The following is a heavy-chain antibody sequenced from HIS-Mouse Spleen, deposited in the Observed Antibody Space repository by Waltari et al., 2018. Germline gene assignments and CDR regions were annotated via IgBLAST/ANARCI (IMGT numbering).Heavy chain of an antibody. CDR3: AREIPYSSSWYDWYFDL. D-gene: IGHD6-13*01. CDR2: IYYSGST. Sequence: QLQLQESGPGLVKPSETLSLTCTVSGGSISSSSYYWAWIRQPSGKGLEWIGSIYYSGSTYYNPSVKSRVTISVDTSKNQFSLKLSSVTAADTAVYYCAREIPYSSSWYDWYFDLWGRGTLVTVSS. J-gene: IGHJ2*01. CDR1: GGSISSSSYY. V-gene: IGHV4-39*07.